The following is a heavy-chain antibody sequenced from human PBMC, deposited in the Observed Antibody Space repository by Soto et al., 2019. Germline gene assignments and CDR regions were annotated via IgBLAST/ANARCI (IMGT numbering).Heavy chain of an antibody. Sequence: QVQLQQWGAGLLKPSETLSLTCAVYGGSFSGYQWSWIRQTPGKGLEWIGEINDSGNINFNPSLKSRVTILLDSPKKQISLKLSSVTAADSAVYYCARGLILRFGALSRRGGYYYYMDVWGNGTTVTVSS. CDR3: ARGLILRFGALSRRGGYYYYMDV. D-gene: IGHD3-10*01. J-gene: IGHJ6*03. CDR2: INDSGNI. V-gene: IGHV4-34*01. CDR1: GGSFSGYQ.